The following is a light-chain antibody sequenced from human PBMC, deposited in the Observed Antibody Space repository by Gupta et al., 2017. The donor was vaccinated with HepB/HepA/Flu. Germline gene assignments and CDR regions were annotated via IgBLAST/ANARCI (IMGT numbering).Light chain of an antibody. CDR2: GAS. J-gene: IGKJ1*01. Sequence: EIVMTQSPATLSVSPGERATLSCRASQSVRSNLAWYQQKPGQAPRLLIYGASTRDTSIPARFSGSGSGKELTLTISSRQSEDFAGYYCQQYKNWPPWTFGQGTKVEIK. V-gene: IGKV3-15*01. CDR3: QQYKNWPPWT. CDR1: QSVRSN.